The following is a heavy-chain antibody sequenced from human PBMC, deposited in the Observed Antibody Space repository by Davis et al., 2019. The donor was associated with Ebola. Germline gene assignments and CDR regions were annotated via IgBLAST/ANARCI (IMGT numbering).Heavy chain of an antibody. Sequence: PGGSLRLSCAASGFTFSSYSMNWVRQAPGKGLEWVSSISSSSSYIYYADSVKGRFTISRDNAKNSLYLQMNSLRAEDTAVYYCARGRGSSGWYGYWGQGTLVTVSS. J-gene: IGHJ4*02. CDR2: ISSSSSYI. CDR1: GFTFSSYS. CDR3: ARGRGSSGWYGY. V-gene: IGHV3-21*01. D-gene: IGHD6-19*01.